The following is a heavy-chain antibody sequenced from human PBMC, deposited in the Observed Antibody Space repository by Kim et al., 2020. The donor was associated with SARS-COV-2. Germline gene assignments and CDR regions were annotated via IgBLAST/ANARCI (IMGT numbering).Heavy chain of an antibody. CDR3: ATAIAVAGTTIYYYYGMDV. Sequence: ASVKVSCKVSGYTLTELSMHWVRQAPGKGLEWMGGFDPEDGETIYAQKFQGRVTMTEDTYTVTAYMELSSLRSEDTAVYYCATAIAVAGTTIYYYYGMDVWGQGTTVTVSS. D-gene: IGHD6-19*01. CDR2: FDPEDGET. CDR1: GYTLTELS. V-gene: IGHV1-24*01. J-gene: IGHJ6*02.